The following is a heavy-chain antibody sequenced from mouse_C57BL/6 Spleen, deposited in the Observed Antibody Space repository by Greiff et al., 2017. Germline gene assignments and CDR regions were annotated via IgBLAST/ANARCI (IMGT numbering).Heavy chain of an antibody. V-gene: IGHV3-6*01. J-gene: IGHJ2*01. Sequence: EVQLKESGPGLVKPSQSLSLTCSVTGYSITSGYYWNWIRQFPGNKLECMGYIRYDGSNNYNPSLKNRTSITLDTSKNPFFLKLNSVTTQYTTTYYYARDYDYARPYFDYWGQGTTLTVAS. D-gene: IGHD2-4*01. CDR3: ARDYDYARPYFDY. CDR1: GYSITSGYY. CDR2: IRYDGSN.